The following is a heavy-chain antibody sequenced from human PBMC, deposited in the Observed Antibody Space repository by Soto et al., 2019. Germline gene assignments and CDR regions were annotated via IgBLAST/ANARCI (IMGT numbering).Heavy chain of an antibody. V-gene: IGHV3-23*01. CDR3: AHPRGYGVFDAYDI. D-gene: IGHD4-17*01. J-gene: IGHJ3*02. CDR2: LTPSGGER. Sequence: PGGSLRLSCEASGFTFSTYAMSWVRQAPGKGLEWVSALTPSGGERFYADSVKGRFTISRGNSMNALYLQMNSLRIEDTAVYYCAHPRGYGVFDAYDIWGQGTMVTVSS. CDR1: GFTFSTYA.